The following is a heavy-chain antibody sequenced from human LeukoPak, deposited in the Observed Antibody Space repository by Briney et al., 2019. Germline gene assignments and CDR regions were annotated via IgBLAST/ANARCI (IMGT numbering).Heavy chain of an antibody. CDR2: IYYSGST. V-gene: IGHV4-31*03. D-gene: IGHD1-26*01. J-gene: IGHJ4*02. CDR1: GGSISSGGYY. CDR3: ARGYSGHPYYFDY. Sequence: PSETLSLTCTVSGGSISSGGYYWSWIRQHPGKGLEWIGYIYYSGSTYYNPSLKSRVTISVDTSKSQFSLKLSSVTAADTAVYYCARGYSGHPYYFDYWGQGTLVTVSS.